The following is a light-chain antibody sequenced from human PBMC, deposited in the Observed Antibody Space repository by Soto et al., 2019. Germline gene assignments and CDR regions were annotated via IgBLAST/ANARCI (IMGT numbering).Light chain of an antibody. V-gene: IGKV3-15*01. CDR3: QQYNFWPLP. CDR1: QSVSSN. CDR2: GAS. Sequence: KNSAAALSVNIEETATVSSRASQSVSSNLAWYQQKPGQAPRLLIYGASTRATGIPARFSGSGSGTDFTLTISSLQSEDLAVYYCQQYNFWPLPFGGGT. J-gene: IGKJ4*01.